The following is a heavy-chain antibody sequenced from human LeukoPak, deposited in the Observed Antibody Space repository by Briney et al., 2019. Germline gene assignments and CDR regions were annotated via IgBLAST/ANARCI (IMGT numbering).Heavy chain of an antibody. CDR1: GYTFTSYG. Sequence: ASVKVSCKASGYTFTSYGISWVRQAPGQGLEWMGWISAYNGNTNYVQKLQGRVTMTRDTSTSTAYMELRSLRSDDTAVYYCARDKRPSSGWSREVFDYWGQGTLVTVSS. CDR2: ISAYNGNT. V-gene: IGHV1-18*01. D-gene: IGHD6-19*01. J-gene: IGHJ4*02. CDR3: ARDKRPSSGWSREVFDY.